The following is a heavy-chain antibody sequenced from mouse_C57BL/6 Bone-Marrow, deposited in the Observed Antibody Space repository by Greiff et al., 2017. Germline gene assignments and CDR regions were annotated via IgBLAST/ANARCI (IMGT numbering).Heavy chain of an antibody. CDR2: ISGGGGNT. CDR3: ARSHYDGSSSGY. V-gene: IGHV5-9*01. Sequence: EVQLVESGGGLVKPGGSLKLSCAASGFTFSSYTMSWVRQTPEKRLEWVATISGGGGNTYYPDSVKGRFTISRDNAKNTLYLQMSSLKSEDTALYCCARSHYDGSSSGYWGQGATLTVSS. D-gene: IGHD1-1*01. J-gene: IGHJ2*01. CDR1: GFTFSSYT.